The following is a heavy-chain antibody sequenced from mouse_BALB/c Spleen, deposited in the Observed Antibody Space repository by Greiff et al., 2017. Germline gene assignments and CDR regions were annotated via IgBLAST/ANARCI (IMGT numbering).Heavy chain of an antibody. J-gene: IGHJ1*01. CDR3: ARNDYGYDWYFDV. Sequence: EVKVVESGGGLVKPGGSLKLSCAASGFTFSSYAMSWVRQTPEKRLEWVASISSGGSTYYPDSVKGRFTISRDNARNILYLKMSSLRSEDTAMYYCARNDYGYDWYFDVWGAGTTVTVSS. CDR1: GFTFSSYA. CDR2: ISSGGST. D-gene: IGHD1-2*01. V-gene: IGHV5-6-5*01.